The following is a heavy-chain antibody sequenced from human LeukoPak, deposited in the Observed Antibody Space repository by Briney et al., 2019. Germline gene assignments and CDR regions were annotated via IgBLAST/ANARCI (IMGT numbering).Heavy chain of an antibody. CDR2: IYFTGRT. CDR1: GGSISSYY. V-gene: IGHV4-59*01. J-gene: IGHJ4*02. D-gene: IGHD3-3*01. Sequence: KPSETLSLTCTVSGGSISSYYWSWIRLPPGKGLEWIAYIYFTGRTQYNPSLKSRVTISEDTSKNQFSLRLSPVTPADTAVYYCARGGYDSDFDYWGQGTLVTVSS. CDR3: ARGGYDSDFDY.